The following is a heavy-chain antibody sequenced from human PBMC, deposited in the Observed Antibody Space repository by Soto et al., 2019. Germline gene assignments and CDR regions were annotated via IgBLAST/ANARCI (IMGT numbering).Heavy chain of an antibody. D-gene: IGHD3-22*01. Sequence: EVQLVESGGSLVQPGRSLRLSCAASGFRFGEYAMHWVRQGPGKGLEWVFSISWNIYDILYADSVKGRFTMSRDNAKNTLYLQMNSMIVAASALCYCAKENVAYDSRWHGKDVWGQGHTVTLSS. CDR1: GFRFGEYA. CDR3: AKENVAYDSRWHGKDV. CDR2: ISWNIYDI. J-gene: IGHJ6*02. V-gene: IGHV3-9*01.